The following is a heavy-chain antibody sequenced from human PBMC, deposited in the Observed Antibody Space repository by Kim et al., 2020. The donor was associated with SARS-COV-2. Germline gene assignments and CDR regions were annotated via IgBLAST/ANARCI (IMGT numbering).Heavy chain of an antibody. V-gene: IGHV3-15*01. D-gene: IGHD3-3*01. CDR2: IKSNGSGGTT. J-gene: IGHJ1*01. Sequence: GGSLRLSCTISGLTFSDAWVVWVRQAPGRGLQYITLIKSNGSGGTTAYVAAVKGRFTISSADSTRIIYLHMRSLKTEDMGVYYCAHVRVFGVIASNWGRG. CDR1: GLTFSDAW. CDR3: AHVRVFGVIASN.